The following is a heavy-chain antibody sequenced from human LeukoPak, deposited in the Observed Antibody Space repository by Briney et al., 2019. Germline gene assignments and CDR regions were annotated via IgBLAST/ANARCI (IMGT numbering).Heavy chain of an antibody. J-gene: IGHJ4*02. D-gene: IGHD3-10*01. Sequence: SETLSLTCTVSGGSISSYYWSWIRQPPGKGLEWIGYIYYSGSTNYNPSLKSRVTISIDTSKNQFSLKLSSVTAADAAVYYCARGSITMVRGHDYWGQGTLVTVSS. CDR1: GGSISSYY. V-gene: IGHV4-59*01. CDR2: IYYSGST. CDR3: ARGSITMVRGHDY.